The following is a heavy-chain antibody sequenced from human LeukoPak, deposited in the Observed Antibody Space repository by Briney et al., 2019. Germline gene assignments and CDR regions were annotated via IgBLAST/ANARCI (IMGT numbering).Heavy chain of an antibody. CDR3: AGLTVLDY. V-gene: IGHV3-48*03. J-gene: IGHJ4*02. CDR2: ISASGTTI. Sequence: GGSLRLSCAASGFSFSSYEMNWVRQAPGKGLEWVSYISASGTTIYYADSVKGRFTISRDNAKNSLYLQMNSLRAEDTAVYYCAGLTVLDYWGQGTLVTVSS. CDR1: GFSFSSYE. D-gene: IGHD1-20*01.